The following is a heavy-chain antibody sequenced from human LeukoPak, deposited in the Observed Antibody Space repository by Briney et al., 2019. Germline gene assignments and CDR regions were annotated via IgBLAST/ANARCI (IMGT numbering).Heavy chain of an antibody. CDR2: ISSSSSYT. CDR1: GFTFSSYS. Sequence: GGSLRLSCAASGFTFSSYSMNWVRQAPGKGLEWVSYISSSSSYTNYADSVKGRFTISRDNAKNSLYLQMNSLRAEDTAVYYCARDLWFGETKPLDYWGQGTLVTVSS. V-gene: IGHV3-21*05. CDR3: ARDLWFGETKPLDY. J-gene: IGHJ4*02. D-gene: IGHD3-10*01.